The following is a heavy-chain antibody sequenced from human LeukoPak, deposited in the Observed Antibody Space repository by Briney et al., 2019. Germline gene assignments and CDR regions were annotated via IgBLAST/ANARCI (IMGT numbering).Heavy chain of an antibody. J-gene: IGHJ4*02. CDR1: GFIFSIYA. D-gene: IGHD5-12*01. Sequence: PGGSLRLSCGASGFIFSIYALHWVRQAPGKGLEWVAAISYDGGNTYYADSVKGRFTISRDNSKNTLYLQMKSLRAEDTAVYCCARGRYGGYDSGYFDYWGQGTLVTVSS. V-gene: IGHV3-30*04. CDR2: ISYDGGNT. CDR3: ARGRYGGYDSGYFDY.